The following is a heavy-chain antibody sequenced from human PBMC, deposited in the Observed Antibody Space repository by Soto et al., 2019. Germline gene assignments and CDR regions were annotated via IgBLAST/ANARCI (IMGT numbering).Heavy chain of an antibody. Sequence: PGGSLRLSCAASGFTFSNAWMSWVRQAPGKGLEWVGRIKSKTDGGTTDYAAPVKGRFTISRDDSKNTLYLQMNSLKTEDTAVYYCTTLPLALLRYFDWFSEGFDYWGQGTLVTVSS. CDR1: GFTFSNAW. CDR2: IKSKTDGGTT. J-gene: IGHJ4*02. V-gene: IGHV3-15*01. CDR3: TTLPLALLRYFDWFSEGFDY. D-gene: IGHD3-9*01.